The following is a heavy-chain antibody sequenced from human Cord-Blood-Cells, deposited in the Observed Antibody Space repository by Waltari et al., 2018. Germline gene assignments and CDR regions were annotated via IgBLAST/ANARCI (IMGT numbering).Heavy chain of an antibody. CDR2: IYWNDDK. CDR1: GFSLSTSGVG. D-gene: IGHD1-7*01. J-gene: IGHJ4*02. V-gene: IGHV2-5*01. Sequence: QITLKESGPTLVKPTQTLTLTCTFSGFSLSTSGVGVGWIRQPPGKALEWLALIYWNDDKRYSPSLKSRLTITKDTSKNQVVLTMTNMDPVDTATYYCANGITGTTGAGTFDYWGQGTLVTVSS. CDR3: ANGITGTTGAGTFDY.